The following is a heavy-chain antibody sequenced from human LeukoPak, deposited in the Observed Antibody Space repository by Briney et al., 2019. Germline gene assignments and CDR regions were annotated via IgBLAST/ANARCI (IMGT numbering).Heavy chain of an antibody. J-gene: IGHJ3*02. CDR3: ARDSGPSSWMNAFDI. V-gene: IGHV3-23*01. CDR1: GFTFSSYG. CDR2: ISGSGGST. D-gene: IGHD6-13*01. Sequence: PGGSLRLSCAASGFTFSSYGMSWVRQAPGKGLEWVSAISGSGGSTYYADSVKGRFTISRDNSKNTLYLQMNSLRAEDTAVYYCARDSGPSSWMNAFDIWGQGTMVTVSS.